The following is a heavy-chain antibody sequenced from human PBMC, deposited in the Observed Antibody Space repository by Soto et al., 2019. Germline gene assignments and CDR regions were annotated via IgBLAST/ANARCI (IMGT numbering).Heavy chain of an antibody. CDR1: GFTFSSYW. V-gene: IGHV3-7*03. CDR3: ARDIVVVVAATRGRNAFDI. J-gene: IGHJ3*02. D-gene: IGHD2-15*01. CDR2: IKQDGSEK. Sequence: GGSLRLSCAASGFTFSSYWMSWVRQAPGKGLEWVANIKQDGSEKYYVDSVKGRFTISRDNAKNSLYLQMNSLRAEDTAVYYCARDIVVVVAATRGRNAFDIWGQGTMVTVS.